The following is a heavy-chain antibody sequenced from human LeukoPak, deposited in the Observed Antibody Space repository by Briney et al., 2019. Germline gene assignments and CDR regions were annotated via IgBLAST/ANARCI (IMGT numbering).Heavy chain of an antibody. CDR3: AREWAVAGTMVYYFDY. V-gene: IGHV1-18*01. J-gene: IGHJ4*02. CDR1: GYTFTSYG. Sequence: ASVKVSCKASGYTFTSYGISWVRQAPGQGLEWMGWISAYNGNTNYAQKLQGGVTMTTDTSTSTAYMELRSLRSDDTAVYYCAREWAVAGTMVYYFDYWGQGTLVTVSS. D-gene: IGHD6-19*01. CDR2: ISAYNGNT.